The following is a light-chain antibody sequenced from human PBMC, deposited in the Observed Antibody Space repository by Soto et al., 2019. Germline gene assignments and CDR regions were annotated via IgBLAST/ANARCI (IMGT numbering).Light chain of an antibody. V-gene: IGLV1-47*01. CDR1: SSNIGSNY. J-gene: IGLJ2*01. Sequence: QSVLTQPPSASGTPGQRVTISCSGSSSNIGSNYVYWYQQLPGTAPKLLIYRNNQRPSGVPDRFSGSKSGTSASLAISGLRSEDEADYYCAAWDDSLNFVVFGGGTKLTVL. CDR2: RNN. CDR3: AAWDDSLNFVV.